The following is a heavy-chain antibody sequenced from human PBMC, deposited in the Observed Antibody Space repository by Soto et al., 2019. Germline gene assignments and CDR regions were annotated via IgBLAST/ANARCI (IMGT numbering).Heavy chain of an antibody. CDR1: GGSISSYY. CDR3: ARRYGSCFDY. V-gene: IGHV4-59*08. Sequence: QVQLQESGPGLVKPSETLSLTCTVSGGSISSYYWSWIRQPPGKGLEWIGYIYYSGSTNYNPSLTSRATTTVATSNNPSSLTLSSVTAADTAVYYCARRYGSCFDYWGQGTLVTVSS. CDR2: IYYSGST. J-gene: IGHJ4*02. D-gene: IGHD5-18*01.